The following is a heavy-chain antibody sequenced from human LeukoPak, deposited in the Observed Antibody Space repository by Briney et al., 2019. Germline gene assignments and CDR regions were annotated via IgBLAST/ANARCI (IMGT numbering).Heavy chain of an antibody. CDR1: GFTFSSYG. Sequence: PGGSLRLSCAASGFTFSSYGMSWVRQAPGKGLEWVSAISGSGGSTYYADSVKGRFTISRDNSKNTLYLQMNSLRAEDTAVYYCAKQRSSYYYDSSGYLGYWGQETLVTVSS. CDR2: ISGSGGST. J-gene: IGHJ4*02. CDR3: AKQRSSYYYDSSGYLGY. D-gene: IGHD3-22*01. V-gene: IGHV3-23*01.